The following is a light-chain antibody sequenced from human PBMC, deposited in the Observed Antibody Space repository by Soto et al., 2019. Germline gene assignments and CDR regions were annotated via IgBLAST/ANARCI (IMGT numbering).Light chain of an antibody. CDR1: QSVSSSY. V-gene: IGKV3-20*01. Sequence: EIVLTQSPGTLSWSPGERATLSCRASQSVSSSYLAWYQQRPGQAPRLLIYVASNMANSTPDCFSGSGSGTDFTLTISRLEPEDFAVYYCQQYGSSPITFGQGTRLQIK. J-gene: IGKJ5*01. CDR3: QQYGSSPIT. CDR2: VAS.